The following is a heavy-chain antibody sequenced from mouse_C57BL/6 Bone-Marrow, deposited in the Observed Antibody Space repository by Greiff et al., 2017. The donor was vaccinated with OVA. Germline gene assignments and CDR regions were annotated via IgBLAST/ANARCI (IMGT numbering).Heavy chain of an antibody. D-gene: IGHD2-10*01. CDR3: AREGPYYGYFDV. J-gene: IGHJ1*03. CDR1: GFTFSDYG. Sequence: EVKLMESGGGLVKPGGSLKLSCAASGFTFSDYGMHWVRQAPEKGLEWVAYISSGSSTIYYADTVKGRFTISRDNAKNTLFLQMTSLRSEDTAMYYCAREGPYYGYFDVWGTGTTVTVSS. CDR2: ISSGSSTI. V-gene: IGHV5-17*01.